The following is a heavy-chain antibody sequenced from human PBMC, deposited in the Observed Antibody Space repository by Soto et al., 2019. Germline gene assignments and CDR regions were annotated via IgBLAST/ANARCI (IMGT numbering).Heavy chain of an antibody. CDR2: ISGSGGST. CDR3: AKDGGYAYYDSSGSYFGE. V-gene: IGHV3-23*01. J-gene: IGHJ4*01. Sequence: EVQLLESGGGLVQPGGSLRLSCAASGFTFSSYAMSWVRQAPGKGLEWVSAISGSGGSTYYADSVKGRFTISRDNSKNTLWLQMDSLRAEDTAVYYCAKDGGYAYYDSSGSYFGEWGHGTLVTVSS. D-gene: IGHD3-22*01. CDR1: GFTFSSYA.